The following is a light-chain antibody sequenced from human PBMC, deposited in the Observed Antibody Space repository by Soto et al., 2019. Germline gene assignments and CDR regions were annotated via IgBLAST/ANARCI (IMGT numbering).Light chain of an antibody. CDR2: DAS. V-gene: IGKV3-11*01. CDR1: QSVSYH. CDR3: QKSGT. J-gene: IGKJ5*01. Sequence: EIVLTQSPATLSLSPGERATLSCRANQSVSYHLGWYQQKPGQAPRLLIYDASNRATAIPARFSGSGSGTDFTLTISSLEPEDFAVYYCQKSGTFGQGTRLEIK.